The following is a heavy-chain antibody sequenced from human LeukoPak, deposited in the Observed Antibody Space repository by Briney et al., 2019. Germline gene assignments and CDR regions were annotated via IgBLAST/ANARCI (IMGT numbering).Heavy chain of an antibody. V-gene: IGHV4-34*01. CDR1: GGSFSGYY. Sequence: PSETLSLTCAVYGGSFSGYYWSWIRQPPGKGLEWIGEINHSGSTNYNPSLKSRVTISVDTSKNQFSLKLSSVTAADTAVYYCAGLYCSGGSCPPHWGQGTLVTVSS. J-gene: IGHJ4*02. CDR3: AGLYCSGGSCPPH. D-gene: IGHD2-15*01. CDR2: INHSGST.